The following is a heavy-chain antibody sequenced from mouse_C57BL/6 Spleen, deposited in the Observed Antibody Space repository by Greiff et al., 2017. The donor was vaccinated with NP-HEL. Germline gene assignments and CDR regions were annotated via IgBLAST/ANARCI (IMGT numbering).Heavy chain of an antibody. J-gene: IGHJ3*01. CDR1: GYSFTGYF. CDR2: INPYNGDT. V-gene: IGHV1-20*01. Sequence: EVQLQQSGPELVKPGDSVKISCKASGYSFTGYFMNWVMQSHGKSLEWIGRINPYNGDTFYNQKFKGKAKLTVDKSSSTAHMELRRLTSEASAVYCCARWGYGSYEVFAYWGQGALVTVSA. D-gene: IGHD2-10*02. CDR3: ARWGYGSYEVFAY.